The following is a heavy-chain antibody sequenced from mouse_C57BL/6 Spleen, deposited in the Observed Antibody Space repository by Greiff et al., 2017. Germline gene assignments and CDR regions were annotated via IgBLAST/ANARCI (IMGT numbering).Heavy chain of an antibody. CDR1: GYTFTSYW. CDR3: APYDCDDRAWFAY. D-gene: IGHD2-4*01. J-gene: IGHJ3*01. Sequence: QVQLQQPGAELVKPGASVKMSCKASGYTFTSYWITWVKQRPGQGLEWIGDIYPGSGSTNYNEKFKSKATLTVDTSSSTAYMQLSSLTSEDSAVYYGAPYDCDDRAWFAYWGQGTLVTVSA. CDR2: IYPGSGST. V-gene: IGHV1-55*01.